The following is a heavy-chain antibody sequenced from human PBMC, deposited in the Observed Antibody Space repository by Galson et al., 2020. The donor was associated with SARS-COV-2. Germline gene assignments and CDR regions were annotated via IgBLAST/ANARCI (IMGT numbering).Heavy chain of an antibody. V-gene: IGHV4-38-2*01. Sequence: SETLSLTCAVSGYSISSGYYWGWIRPPPGKGLEWIGSIYHSGSTYYNPSLKSRVTISVDTSKNQFSLKLSSVTAADTAVYYCARRYYDFWSGTGSYYFDYWGQGTLVTVSS. CDR1: GYSISSGYY. D-gene: IGHD3-3*01. CDR2: IYHSGST. J-gene: IGHJ4*02. CDR3: ARRYYDFWSGTGSYYFDY.